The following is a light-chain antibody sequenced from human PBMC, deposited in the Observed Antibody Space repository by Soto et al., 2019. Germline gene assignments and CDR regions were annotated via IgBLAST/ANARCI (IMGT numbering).Light chain of an antibody. CDR1: QGVGDD. CDR3: LQDHDYPHT. Sequence: AIQMTQSPSSLSASVGDRVTISCRASQGVGDDLGWYQQRPGKAPKVLIYAASTLQGGVPSRFSGSGSGTFFTLTISSLQHDDSATYYCLQDHDYPHTFGQGTKVEIK. V-gene: IGKV1-6*01. J-gene: IGKJ1*01. CDR2: AAS.